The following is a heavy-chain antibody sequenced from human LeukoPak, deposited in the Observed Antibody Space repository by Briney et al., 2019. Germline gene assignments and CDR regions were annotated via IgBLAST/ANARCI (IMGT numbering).Heavy chain of an antibody. CDR2: ISAYNGNT. J-gene: IGHJ5*02. D-gene: IGHD2-15*01. CDR1: GYTFTSYG. Sequence: ASVKVSCKASGYTFTSYGISWVRQAPGQGLEWMGWISAYNGNTGYAQKFQGRVTMTRNTSISTAYMELSSLRSEDTAVYYCARVPPSRRYCSGGSCYSRWFDPWGQGTLVTVSS. V-gene: IGHV1-8*02. CDR3: ARVPPSRRYCSGGSCYSRWFDP.